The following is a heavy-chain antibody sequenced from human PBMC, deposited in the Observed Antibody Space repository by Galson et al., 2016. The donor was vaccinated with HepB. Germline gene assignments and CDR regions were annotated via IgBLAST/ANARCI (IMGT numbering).Heavy chain of an antibody. J-gene: IGHJ6*03. CDR2: VNSDGSGT. V-gene: IGHV3-74*01. D-gene: IGHD3-16*01. CDR3: ARSYVPGSDRKNYYMDV. Sequence: SLRLSCAASGFTFSSYWMHWVRQAPGKGLVWVSRVNSDGSGTGYADSVKGRFTISRDNAKNMLFLQMNSLKVEDTAVYYCARSYVPGSDRKNYYMDVWGRGTTVIVSS. CDR1: GFTFSSYW.